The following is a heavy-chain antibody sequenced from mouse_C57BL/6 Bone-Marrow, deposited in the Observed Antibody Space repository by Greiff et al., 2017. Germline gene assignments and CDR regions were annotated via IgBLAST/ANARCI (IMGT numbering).Heavy chain of an antibody. CDR3: ARARYFEV. CDR2: ISDGGSYT. CDR1: GFTFSSYA. Sequence: EVKLVESGGGLVKPGGSLKLSCAASGFTFSSYAMSWVRQTPEKRLEWVATISDGGSYTYYPDNVKGRFTISRDNAKNNLYLQMRHLRSEDTAMYYCARARYFEVWGTGTTVTVSS. V-gene: IGHV5-4*03. J-gene: IGHJ1*03.